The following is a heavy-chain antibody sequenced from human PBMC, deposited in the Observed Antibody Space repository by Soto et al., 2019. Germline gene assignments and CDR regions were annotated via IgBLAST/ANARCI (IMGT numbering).Heavy chain of an antibody. D-gene: IGHD3-22*01. CDR1: GFTFDDYA. CDR2: ISGDGGST. Sequence: GGSLRLSCAASGFTFDDYAMHWVRQAPGKGLEWVSLISGDGGSTYYADSVKGRFTISRDNSKNSLYLQMNSLRTEDPVLYYCQKASSDSGGYSRHFDYWGQGTLVTVSS. CDR3: QKASSDSGGYSRHFDY. J-gene: IGHJ4*02. V-gene: IGHV3-43*02.